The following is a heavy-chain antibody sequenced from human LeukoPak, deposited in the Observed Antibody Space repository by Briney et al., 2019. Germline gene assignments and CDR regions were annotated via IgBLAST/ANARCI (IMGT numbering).Heavy chain of an antibody. CDR1: GGSISNYY. V-gene: IGHV4-59*01. CDR3: ARGPAFDY. Sequence: PSETLSLTCTVSGGSISNYYWSWLRQPPGKRLEWIGYIFSSGSTKYNPSLKSQVTISLDTSKNQFSLKLTSETAADTAVYYCARGPAFDYWGQGTLVTVSS. CDR2: IFSSGST. J-gene: IGHJ4*02.